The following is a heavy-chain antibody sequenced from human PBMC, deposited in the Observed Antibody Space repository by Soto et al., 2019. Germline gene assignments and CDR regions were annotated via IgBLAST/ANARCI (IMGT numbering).Heavy chain of an antibody. CDR1: GGSFSGYY. Sequence: SETLSLTCAVYGGSFSGYYWGWIRQPPGKGLEWIGEINHSGSTNYNPSLKSRVTISVDTSKNQFSLKLSSVTAADTAVYYCARGLGITMIVVADDAFDIWGQGTMVTVSS. V-gene: IGHV4-34*01. CDR2: INHSGST. J-gene: IGHJ3*02. D-gene: IGHD3-22*01. CDR3: ARGLGITMIVVADDAFDI.